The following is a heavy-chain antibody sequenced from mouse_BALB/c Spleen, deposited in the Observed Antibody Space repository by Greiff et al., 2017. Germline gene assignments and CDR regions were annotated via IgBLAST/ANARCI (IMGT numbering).Heavy chain of an antibody. D-gene: IGHD1-1*01. Sequence: EVMLVESGGGLVKPGGSLKLSCAASGFTFSSYAMSWVRQTPEKRLEWVASISSGGSTYYPDSVKGRFTISRDNARNILYLQMSSLRSEDTAMYYCARGNYYGSSVWFAYWGQGTLVTVSA. CDR1: GFTFSSYA. CDR3: ARGNYYGSSVWFAY. V-gene: IGHV5-6-5*01. CDR2: ISSGGST. J-gene: IGHJ3*01.